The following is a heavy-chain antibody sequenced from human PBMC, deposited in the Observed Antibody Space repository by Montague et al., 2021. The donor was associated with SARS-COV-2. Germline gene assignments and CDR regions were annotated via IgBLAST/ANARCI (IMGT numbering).Heavy chain of an antibody. CDR1: GGSISSGSYY. D-gene: IGHD5-24*01. Sequence: SETLSLTCTVSGGSISSGSYYWSWIRQPPGKGLEWIGEINHSGSTNYNPSLRSRITILVDTSKNQFSLKLSSVTAADTAVYYCARIGGGYNAPPGYWGQGTLVTVSS. CDR2: INHSGST. CDR3: ARIGGGYNAPPGY. J-gene: IGHJ4*02. V-gene: IGHV4-39*07.